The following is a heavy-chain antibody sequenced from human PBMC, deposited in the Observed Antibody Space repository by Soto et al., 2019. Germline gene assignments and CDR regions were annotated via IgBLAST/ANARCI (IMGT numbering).Heavy chain of an antibody. D-gene: IGHD5-18*01. V-gene: IGHV3-23*01. CDR1: GFTFSSYA. Sequence: EVQLLESGGGLVQPGGSLRLSCAASGFTFSSYAMSWVRQAPGKGLEWVSAISGSGGSTYYADSVKGRFTISRDNSKNTLYLQMNSLRAEDTAVYYCASRPEDTAMVKRARNFDYWGQGTLVTVSS. CDR3: ASRPEDTAMVKRARNFDY. CDR2: ISGSGGST. J-gene: IGHJ4*02.